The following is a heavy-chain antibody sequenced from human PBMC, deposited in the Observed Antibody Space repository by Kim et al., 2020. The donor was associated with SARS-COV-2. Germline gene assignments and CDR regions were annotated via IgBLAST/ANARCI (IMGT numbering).Heavy chain of an antibody. D-gene: IGHD2-2*01. Sequence: GGSLRLSCAASGFTFSSYGMHWVRQAPGKGLEWVAVIWYDGSNKYYADSVKGRFTISRDNSKNTLYLQMNSLRAEDTAVYYCARAFTRYHQLRTLFDYWGQGTLVTVSS. CDR3: ARAFTRYHQLRTLFDY. CDR2: IWYDGSNK. CDR1: GFTFSSYG. V-gene: IGHV3-33*01. J-gene: IGHJ4*02.